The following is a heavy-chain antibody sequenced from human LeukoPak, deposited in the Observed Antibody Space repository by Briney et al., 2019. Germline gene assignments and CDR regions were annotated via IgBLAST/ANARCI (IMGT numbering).Heavy chain of an antibody. D-gene: IGHD2-2*01. V-gene: IGHV3-66*01. Sequence: GGSLRLSCAASGFTVSSNYMSWVRQAPGKGLEWVSVIYSGGSTYYADSVKGRFTISRDTSKNTLYLQMNTVTAEDTAVYYCARDVAPTSFDYYYYGMDVWGQGTTVTVSS. CDR2: IYSGGST. CDR1: GFTVSSNY. CDR3: ARDVAPTSFDYYYYGMDV. J-gene: IGHJ6*02.